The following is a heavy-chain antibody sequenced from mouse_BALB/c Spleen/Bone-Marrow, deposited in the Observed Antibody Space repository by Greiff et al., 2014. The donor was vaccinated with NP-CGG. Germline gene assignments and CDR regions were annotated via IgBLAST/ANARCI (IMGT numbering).Heavy chain of an antibody. CDR1: GYTFTSHV. Sequence: QLQESGPELVKPGASVKMSCKASGYTFTSHVMHWVKQKPGQGLEWIGYINPYNDGTKYNEKFKGKATLTSDKSSSTAYMELSSLTSEDSAVYYCARKVWYYAMDYWGQGTSVTVSS. CDR3: ARKVWYYAMDY. D-gene: IGHD2-10*02. J-gene: IGHJ4*01. CDR2: INPYNDGT. V-gene: IGHV1-14*01.